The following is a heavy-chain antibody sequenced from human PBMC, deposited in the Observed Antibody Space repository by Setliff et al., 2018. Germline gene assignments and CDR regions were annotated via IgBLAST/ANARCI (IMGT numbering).Heavy chain of an antibody. CDR3: VRVLDYYDSNGYSVDAFDV. Sequence: GESLRLSCAASGFTFSNYWMSWVRQAPGKGLEWVGRIRKKTKSYSTDYAASVKGRFTMSRDDLKNSVDLQMNSLKTEDTAVYYCVRVLDYYDSNGYSVDAFDVWGQGTMVTVSS. V-gene: IGHV3-72*01. CDR2: IRKKTKSYST. J-gene: IGHJ3*01. D-gene: IGHD3-22*01. CDR1: GFTFSNYW.